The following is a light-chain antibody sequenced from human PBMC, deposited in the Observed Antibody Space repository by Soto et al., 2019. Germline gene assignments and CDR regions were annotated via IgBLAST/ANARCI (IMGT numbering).Light chain of an antibody. Sequence: EIVLTQSPGTLSLSPGERATLSCRASQSVTSNYLAWYQRKPGQTPRLLIYSASSRATGIPDRFSGSGSGTDFTLTISSLEPEDFAVYYCQQSGDSPPWTFGQGTKVEIK. CDR3: QQSGDSPPWT. J-gene: IGKJ1*01. CDR1: QSVTSNY. CDR2: SAS. V-gene: IGKV3-20*01.